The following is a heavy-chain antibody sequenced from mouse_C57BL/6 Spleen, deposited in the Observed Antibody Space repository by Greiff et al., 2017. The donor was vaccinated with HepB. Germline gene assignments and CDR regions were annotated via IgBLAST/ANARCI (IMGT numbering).Heavy chain of an antibody. CDR2: IHPNSGST. Sequence: VQLQQPGAELVKPGASVHFSCTASGYTFTCSCMPWVQQSPGQGLEWIVMIHPNSGSTNYNEKFKSNATLTVDKSSSTAYMQLRSLTSEDSAVYYCARKNDGTWFAYWGQGTLVTVSA. D-gene: IGHD2-12*01. CDR3: ARKNDGTWFAY. J-gene: IGHJ3*01. CDR1: GYTFTCSC. V-gene: IGHV1-64*01.